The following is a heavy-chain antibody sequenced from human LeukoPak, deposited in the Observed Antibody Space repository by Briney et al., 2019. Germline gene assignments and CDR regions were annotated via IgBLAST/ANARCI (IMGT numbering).Heavy chain of an antibody. J-gene: IGHJ4*02. D-gene: IGHD3-10*01. CDR3: ARDYKQSLDY. CDR1: GFTFSSYA. Sequence: PGGSLRLSCAASGFTFSSYAMHWVRQAPGKGLEWVAVISYDGSNKYYADSVKGRFTISRDNSKNTLYLQMNSLRAEDTAVYYCARDYKQSLDYWGQGALVTVSS. CDR2: ISYDGSNK. V-gene: IGHV3-30*04.